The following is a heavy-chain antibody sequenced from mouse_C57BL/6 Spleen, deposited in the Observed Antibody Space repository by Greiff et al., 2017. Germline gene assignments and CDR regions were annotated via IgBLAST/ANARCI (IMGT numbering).Heavy chain of an antibody. Sequence: QVQLKQSGPELVRPGTSVKMSCKASGYTFTNYWIGWAKQRPGHGLEWIGDIYPGGGYTNYNEKFKGKATLTADKSSSTAYMQFSSLTSEDSAIYYCARSRDYDGSSLYDYAMGYRGQGASVTVST. CDR3: ARSRDYDGSSLYDYAMGY. V-gene: IGHV1-63*01. CDR1: GYTFTNYW. D-gene: IGHD1-1*01. J-gene: IGHJ4*01. CDR2: IYPGGGYT.